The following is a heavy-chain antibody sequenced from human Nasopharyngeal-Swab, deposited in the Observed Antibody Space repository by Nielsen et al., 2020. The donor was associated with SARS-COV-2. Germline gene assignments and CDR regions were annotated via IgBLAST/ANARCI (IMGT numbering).Heavy chain of an antibody. CDR3: ARLGSFDQ. J-gene: IGHJ4*02. Sequence: GGSLRLSCAVSAITFSDAWMTWVRQAPGKGLEWIGRIRSRSNGGTTDYGAPLEGRFSISIDDSENTVYLQMNDLKTEDTAVYYCARLGSFDQWGQGTLVIVS. CDR1: AITFSDAW. V-gene: IGHV3-15*01. CDR2: IRSRSNGGTT.